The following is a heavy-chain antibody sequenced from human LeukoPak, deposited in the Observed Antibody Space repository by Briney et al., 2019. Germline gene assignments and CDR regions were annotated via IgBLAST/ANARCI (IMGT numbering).Heavy chain of an antibody. V-gene: IGHV3-53*01. CDR2: IYSGGST. J-gene: IGHJ4*02. CDR1: GFTVSSNY. Sequence: GGSLRLSCAASGFTVSSNYMSWVRQAPGKGLEWVSVIYSGGSTYYADSVKGRFTISRDNSKNTLYLQMNSLRAEDTAVYCCARLNYGDPLDYWGQGTLVTVSS. CDR3: ARLNYGDPLDY. D-gene: IGHD4-17*01.